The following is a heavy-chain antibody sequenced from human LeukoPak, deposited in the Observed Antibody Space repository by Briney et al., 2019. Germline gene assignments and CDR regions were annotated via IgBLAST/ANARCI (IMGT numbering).Heavy chain of an antibody. D-gene: IGHD1-1*01. J-gene: IGHJ4*02. CDR1: GFTFSSYA. Sequence: GGSLRLSCAASGFTFSSYAMSWVRQAPGKGLEWVSGITGSGGSTYYADSVKGRFTISRDNSKSTLYLQMNTLRAEDTAVYYCAKYLPGTIGTLYYFDYWGQGTLVTVSS. CDR2: ITGSGGST. V-gene: IGHV3-23*01. CDR3: AKYLPGTIGTLYYFDY.